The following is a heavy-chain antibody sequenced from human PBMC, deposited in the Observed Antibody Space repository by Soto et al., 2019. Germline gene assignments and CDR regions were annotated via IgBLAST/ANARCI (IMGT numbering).Heavy chain of an antibody. D-gene: IGHD3-3*01. CDR3: ERESITIFGVVTYGMDV. V-gene: IGHV3-74*01. J-gene: IGHJ6*02. CDR1: GFTFSSYW. Sequence: EVQLVESGGGLVQPGGSLRLSCAASGFTFSSYWMHWVRQAPGKGLVWVSRINSDGSSTSYADSVKGRFTISRDNAKNRLYLQMNSLRAEETAVYYCERESITIFGVVTYGMDVWGQGTTVTVSS. CDR2: INSDGSST.